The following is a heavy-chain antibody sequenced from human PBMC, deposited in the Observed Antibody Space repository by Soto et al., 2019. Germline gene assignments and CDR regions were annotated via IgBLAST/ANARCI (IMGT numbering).Heavy chain of an antibody. J-gene: IGHJ4*02. V-gene: IGHV1-46*03. Sequence: GASVKVSCKASGYTFTSYGISWVRQAPGQGLEWMGIINPSGGSTSYAQKFQGRVTMTRDTSTSTVYMELSSLRSEDTAVYYCASPGSDYGDYGYWGQGTLVTVSS. CDR1: GYTFTSYG. CDR2: INPSGGST. D-gene: IGHD4-17*01. CDR3: ASPGSDYGDYGY.